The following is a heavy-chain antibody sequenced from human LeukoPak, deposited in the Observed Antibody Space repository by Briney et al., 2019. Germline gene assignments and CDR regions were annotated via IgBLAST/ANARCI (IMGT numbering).Heavy chain of an antibody. CDR2: ISSSGSTI. V-gene: IGHV3-48*03. CDR3: ARADWNDLDY. J-gene: IGHJ4*02. D-gene: IGHD1-1*01. CDR1: GFTFSSYG. Sequence: GGSLRLSCAASGFTFSSYGMNWVRQAPGKGLEWVSYISSSGSTIYYADSVKGRFTISRDNAKNSLYLQMNSLRAEDTAVYYCARADWNDLDYWGQGTLVTVSS.